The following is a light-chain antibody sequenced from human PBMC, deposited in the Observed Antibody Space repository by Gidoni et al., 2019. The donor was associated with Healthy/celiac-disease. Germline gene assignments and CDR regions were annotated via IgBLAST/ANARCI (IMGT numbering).Light chain of an antibody. J-gene: IGKJ1*01. Sequence: DVVMPQSPDSLAVSLGAGATITCKSSQSVLYSSNNKNYLAWYQQTPGPPPKLLIYWASTRASGVPDRCSGSGSGTDFPPTISRLQAEDVAVYYRQQYYRTPQTFXQXTKVEIK. CDR2: WAS. CDR3: QQYYRTPQT. CDR1: QSVLYSSNNKNY. V-gene: IGKV4-1*01.